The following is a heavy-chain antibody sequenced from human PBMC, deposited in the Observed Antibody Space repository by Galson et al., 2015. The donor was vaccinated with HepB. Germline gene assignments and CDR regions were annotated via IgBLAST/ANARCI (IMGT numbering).Heavy chain of an antibody. V-gene: IGHV3-48*04. Sequence: SLRLSCAASGFALSHSGMNWVRQAPGRGLEWVSYISRSSDTIYYADSMKGRFTISRDNAKNSLYLQMNSLRAEDTAVYYCATAMTTYAFFDYWGQGTLVTVSS. CDR2: ISRSSDTI. CDR1: GFALSHSG. D-gene: IGHD4-11*01. J-gene: IGHJ4*02. CDR3: ATAMTTYAFFDY.